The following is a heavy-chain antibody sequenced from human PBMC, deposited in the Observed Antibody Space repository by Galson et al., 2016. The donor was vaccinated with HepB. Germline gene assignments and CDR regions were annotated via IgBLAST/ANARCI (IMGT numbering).Heavy chain of an antibody. Sequence: PALVKPTQTLTLTCTFSGFSLSTSAVGVGWIRQPPGEALEWLALIYWDDYKHYSPSLKSRLTVTKDTDKNQVVLTVTNMEPVDTATYYCAHLKWEQFISRRSFDYWGQGTLVTVSS. D-gene: IGHD1-26*01. J-gene: IGHJ4*02. CDR1: GFSLSTSAVG. V-gene: IGHV2-5*02. CDR2: IYWDDYK. CDR3: AHLKWEQFISRRSFDY.